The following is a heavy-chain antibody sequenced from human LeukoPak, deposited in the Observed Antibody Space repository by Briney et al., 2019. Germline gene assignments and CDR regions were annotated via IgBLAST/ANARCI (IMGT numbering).Heavy chain of an antibody. J-gene: IGHJ4*02. CDR1: GGTFSSYA. Sequence: GASVKVSCKASGGTFSSYAISWVRQAPGQGLEWMGGIIPIFGTANYAQKFQGRVTITADKSTSTAYMELSSLRSEDTAVYYCATFSRGDDSRLGYFDYWGQGTLVTVSS. CDR3: ATFSRGDDSRLGYFDY. CDR2: IIPIFGTA. V-gene: IGHV1-69*06. D-gene: IGHD3-22*01.